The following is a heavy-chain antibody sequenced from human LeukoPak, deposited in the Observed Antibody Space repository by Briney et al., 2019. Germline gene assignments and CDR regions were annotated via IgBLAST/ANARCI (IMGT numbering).Heavy chain of an antibody. CDR3: ARDPLVLLWFGESPAEYGMDV. D-gene: IGHD3-10*01. J-gene: IGHJ6*02. Sequence: SVKVSCKASGGTFSSYAISWVRQTPGQGLEWMGGIIPIFGTANYAQKFQGRVTITADESTSTAYMELSSLRSEDTAVYYCARDPLVLLWFGESPAEYGMDVWGQGTTVTVSS. CDR1: GGTFSSYA. V-gene: IGHV1-69*13. CDR2: IIPIFGTA.